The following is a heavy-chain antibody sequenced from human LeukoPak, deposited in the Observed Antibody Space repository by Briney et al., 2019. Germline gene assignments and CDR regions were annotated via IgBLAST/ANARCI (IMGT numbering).Heavy chain of an antibody. CDR2: ITADSSPM. CDR1: GFTFSHYG. CDR3: ARGRPVDY. V-gene: IGHV3-48*01. D-gene: IGHD6-6*01. Sequence: RPGGSLRLSCAASGFTFSHYGMNWVRQAPGKGLEWVSYITADSSPMFYADPVKGRFTISRDNAKNSVSLQMNSLRAEDTAVYYCARGRPVDYWGQGTLVTVSS. J-gene: IGHJ4*02.